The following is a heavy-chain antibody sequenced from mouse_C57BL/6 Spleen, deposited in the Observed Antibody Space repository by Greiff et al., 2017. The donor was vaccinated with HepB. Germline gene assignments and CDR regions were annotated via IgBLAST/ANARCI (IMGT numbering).Heavy chain of an antibody. D-gene: IGHD2-5*01. CDR1: GYSITSGYD. CDR2: ISYSGST. J-gene: IGHJ1*03. V-gene: IGHV3-1*01. CDR3: ARAYSNYVDWYFDV. Sequence: EVQRVESGPGMVKPSQSLSLTCTVTGYSITSGYDWHWIRHFPGNKLEWMGYISYSGSTNYNPSLKSRISITHDTSKNHFFLKLNSVTTEDTATYYCARAYSNYVDWYFDVWGTGTTVTVSS.